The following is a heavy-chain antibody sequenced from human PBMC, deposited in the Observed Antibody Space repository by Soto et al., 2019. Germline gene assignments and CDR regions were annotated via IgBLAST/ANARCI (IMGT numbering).Heavy chain of an antibody. D-gene: IGHD5-12*01. V-gene: IGHV3-30*18. CDR3: AKGPRPGLRPTRDNWRNP. CDR1: GFTFSSFG. Sequence: QVQLVESGGGVVQPGRSLRLSCVASGFTFSSFGMHWVRQAPGKGLEWVAAISYDELDKYYADSVKGRFTISRDNSKNPLFLQVNRRRVEDTAMYYCAKGPRPGLRPTRDNWRNPGGQGTMVTFSS. J-gene: IGHJ5*02. CDR2: ISYDELDK.